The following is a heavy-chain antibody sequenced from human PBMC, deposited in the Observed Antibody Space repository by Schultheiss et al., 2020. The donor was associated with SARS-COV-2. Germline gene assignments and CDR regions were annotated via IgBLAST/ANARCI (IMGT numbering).Heavy chain of an antibody. D-gene: IGHD4-11*01. CDR2: INHSGST. CDR1: GGSFSGYY. CDR3: ARGGSSNQPLPYYYYMDV. Sequence: SETLSLTCAVYGGSFSGYYWSWIRQPPGKGLEWIGEINHSGSTNYNPSLKSRVTISVDTSKNQFSLKLSSVTAADTAVYYCARGGSSNQPLPYYYYMDVWGKGTPVTVSS. V-gene: IGHV4-34*01. J-gene: IGHJ6*03.